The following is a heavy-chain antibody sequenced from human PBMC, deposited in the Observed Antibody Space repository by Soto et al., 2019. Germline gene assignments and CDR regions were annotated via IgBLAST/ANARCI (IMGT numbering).Heavy chain of an antibody. CDR2: IYSGGST. CDR1: GFTVSNNY. CDR3: ARDPPGIAASGGGG. Sequence: EVQLVESGGGLIQPGGSLRLSCAASGFTVSNNYMRWVRQAPGKGLEWVSLIYSGGSTHYADSVKGRCTISRDNSKNTLYLQMNSLRVEDTAVYYCARDPPGIAASGGGGWGQGTLVTVSS. J-gene: IGHJ4*02. D-gene: IGHD6-13*01. V-gene: IGHV3-53*01.